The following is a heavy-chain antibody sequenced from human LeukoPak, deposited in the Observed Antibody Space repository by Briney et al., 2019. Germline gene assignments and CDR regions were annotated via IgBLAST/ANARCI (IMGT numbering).Heavy chain of an antibody. CDR2: ITTSGST. D-gene: IGHD1-26*01. J-gene: IGHJ6*02. Sequence: PGGSLRLSCAASGLTPSHNVNNAMSWVRHAAGEGVEWVSGITTSGSTYYADCVRGRFTIPRENSTNTLYLHMESLRAEDTAVYSCAKAPVWDYYYGLDAWGQGTTVTVSS. CDR3: AKAPVWDYYYGLDA. CDR1: GLTPSHNVNNA. V-gene: IGHV3-23*01.